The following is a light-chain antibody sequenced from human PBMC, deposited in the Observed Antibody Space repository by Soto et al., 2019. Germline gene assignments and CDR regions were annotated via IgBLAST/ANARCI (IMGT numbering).Light chain of an antibody. CDR2: SSN. Sequence: QSVLTQPPSVSATPGQGVILSCSGGDSNIGSTAVNWYQQLPGTAPRLLIYSSNQRPSGVPDRISGSKSGTSASLAISGLQSEDEADYYCEAWDDDLHVWLFGGGTKLTVL. CDR1: DSNIGSTA. CDR3: EAWDDDLHVWL. J-gene: IGLJ3*02. V-gene: IGLV1-44*01.